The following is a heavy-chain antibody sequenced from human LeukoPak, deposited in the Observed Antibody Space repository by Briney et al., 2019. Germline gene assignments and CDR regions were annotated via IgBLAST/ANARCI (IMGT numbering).Heavy chain of an antibody. D-gene: IGHD6-6*01. CDR3: ARAYSSSFPFDF. CDR2: IYYSGST. Sequence: SETLSLTCTVSVVSIRNYYWSWIRQSPGKGLEWIGYIYYSGSTNYNPSLTSRVTISVDMSKGQFSLKLTSVTAADTAMYYCARAYSSSFPFDFWGQGALVTVSS. CDR1: VVSIRNYY. J-gene: IGHJ4*02. V-gene: IGHV4-59*01.